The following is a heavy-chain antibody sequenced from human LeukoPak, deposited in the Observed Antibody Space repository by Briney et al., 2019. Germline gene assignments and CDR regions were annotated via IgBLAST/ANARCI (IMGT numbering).Heavy chain of an antibody. J-gene: IGHJ4*02. CDR1: GFTFSSYW. CDR2: IDSDGSST. CDR3: ARDPSSWNGYFDS. D-gene: IGHD6-13*01. Sequence: GGSLRLSCEASGFTFSSYWMHWVRQAPGKGLVWVSRIDSDGSSTSYADSVKGRFTISRDNARNTVYLQMNSLRADDMAVYYCARDPSSWNGYFDSWGQGTLVTVSS. V-gene: IGHV3-74*01.